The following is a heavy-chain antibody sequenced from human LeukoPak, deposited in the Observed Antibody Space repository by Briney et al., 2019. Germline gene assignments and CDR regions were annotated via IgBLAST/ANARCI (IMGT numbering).Heavy chain of an antibody. V-gene: IGHV3-64*04. CDR2: ISSNGGST. Sequence: PGGSLRLSCSASGFTFSSYAMHWVRQAPGKGLEYVSAISSNGGSTYYADSVKGRFTNSRDDSKNTLFLQMNSLRAEDTAVYFCAKVKWKLIGYFDYWGQGTLVTVSS. CDR3: AKVKWKLIGYFDY. CDR1: GFTFSSYA. D-gene: IGHD1-20*01. J-gene: IGHJ4*02.